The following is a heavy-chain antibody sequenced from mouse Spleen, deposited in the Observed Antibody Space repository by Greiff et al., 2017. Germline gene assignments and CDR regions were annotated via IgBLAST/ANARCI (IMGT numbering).Heavy chain of an antibody. CDR2: IYPGSGST. CDR3: ARNWDPYWYFDV. V-gene: IGHV1-55*01. D-gene: IGHD4-1*01. Sequence: QVQLQQPGAELVKPGASVKMSCKASGYTFTSYWITWVKQRPGQGLEWIGDIYPGSGSTNYNEKFKSKATLTVDTSSSTAYMQLSSLTSEDSAVYYCARNWDPYWYFDVWGAGTTVTVSS. J-gene: IGHJ1*01. CDR1: GYTFTSYW.